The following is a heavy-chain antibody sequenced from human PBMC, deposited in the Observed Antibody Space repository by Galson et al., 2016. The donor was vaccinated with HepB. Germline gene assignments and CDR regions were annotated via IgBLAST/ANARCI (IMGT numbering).Heavy chain of an antibody. CDR1: GFTFSTYA. V-gene: IGHV3-23*01. D-gene: IGHD5-18*01. Sequence: SLRLSCAASGFTFSTYAMSWVRQAPGKGLEWVSGISGSGDTKFADSVKGRLTISRDSSKTTLYLQMNSLRVEDTAVYYCAKISVQYSYHNWGFDYWGQGTLVTVSS. CDR3: AKISVQYSYHNWGFDY. CDR2: ISGSGDT. J-gene: IGHJ4*02.